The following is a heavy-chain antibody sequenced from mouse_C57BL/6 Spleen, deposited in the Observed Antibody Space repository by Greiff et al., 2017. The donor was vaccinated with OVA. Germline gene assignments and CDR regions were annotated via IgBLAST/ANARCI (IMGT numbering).Heavy chain of an antibody. V-gene: IGHV5-17*01. CDR1: GFTFSDYG. D-gene: IGHD4-1*01. J-gene: IGHJ4*01. CDR3: ARNWPYYAMDY. CDR2: ISSGSSTI. Sequence: EVQLVESGGGLVKPGGSLKLSCAASGFTFSDYGMHWVRQAPEKGLEWVAYISSGSSTIYYADTVKGRFTISRDNAKNTLFLQMTSLRSEDTAMYYCARNWPYYAMDYWGQGTSVTVSS.